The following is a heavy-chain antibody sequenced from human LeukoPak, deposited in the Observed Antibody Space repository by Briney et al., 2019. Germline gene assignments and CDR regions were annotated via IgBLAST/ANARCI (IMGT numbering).Heavy chain of an antibody. Sequence: SGGSLRLSCAASGFTSSSYSMNWVRQSPGKGLEWVSSISSSGSFIYYVDLVKGRFTISRDNAKNSLYLQMNSLRAEDTALYYCARGTWSGYGVYFDYWGQGTLVTVSS. J-gene: IGHJ4*02. V-gene: IGHV3-21*01. CDR1: GFTSSSYS. CDR3: ARGTWSGYGVYFDY. D-gene: IGHD3-3*01. CDR2: ISSSGSFI.